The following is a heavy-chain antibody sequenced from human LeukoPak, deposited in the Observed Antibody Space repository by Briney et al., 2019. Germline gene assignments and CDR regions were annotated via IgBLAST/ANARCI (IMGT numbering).Heavy chain of an antibody. CDR1: GGTFSSYA. V-gene: IGHV1-69*13. CDR3: ARRIRRRSGYDTVDAFDI. J-gene: IGHJ3*02. D-gene: IGHD5-12*01. Sequence: GASVKVSCKASGGTFSSYAISWVRQAPGQGLEWMGGIIPILGTANYAQKFQGRVTITADESTSTAYMELSSLRSEDTAVYYCARRIRRRSGYDTVDAFDIWGQGTMVTVSS. CDR2: IIPILGTA.